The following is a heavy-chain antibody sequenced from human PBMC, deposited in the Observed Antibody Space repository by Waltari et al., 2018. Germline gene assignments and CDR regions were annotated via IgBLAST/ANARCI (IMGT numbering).Heavy chain of an antibody. D-gene: IGHD4-17*01. CDR3: ARGHTVTTKDNYYYYGMDV. V-gene: IGHV4-39*07. J-gene: IGHJ6*02. Sequence: QLQLQESGPGLVKPSETLSLTCTVSGGSISSSSYYWGWIRQPPGKGLEWIGSIYYSGSTYYNPSLKSRVTISVDTSKNQFSLKLSSVTAADTAVYYCARGHTVTTKDNYYYYGMDVWGQGTTVTVSS. CDR1: GGSISSSSYY. CDR2: IYYSGST.